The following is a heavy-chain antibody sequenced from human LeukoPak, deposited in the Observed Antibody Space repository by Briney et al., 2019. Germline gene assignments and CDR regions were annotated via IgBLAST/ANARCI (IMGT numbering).Heavy chain of an antibody. D-gene: IGHD2-8*01. CDR3: ARVQGHPPNGLDV. V-gene: IGHV3-11*04. CDR1: GFTFSDYH. J-gene: IGHJ3*01. CDR2: IIRNGDNI. Sequence: PGGSLRLSCAASGFTFSDYHMSWIRQAPGKGLEWISYIIRNGDNIYYADSVKGRFTTSRDNAKNSLSLQMNSLRAEDTAVYYCARVQGHPPNGLDVWGQGTMVTVSS.